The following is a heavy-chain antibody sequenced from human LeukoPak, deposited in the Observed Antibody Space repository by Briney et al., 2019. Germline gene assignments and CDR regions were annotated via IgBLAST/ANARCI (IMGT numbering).Heavy chain of an antibody. J-gene: IGHJ6*03. CDR2: ISWDGGST. CDR3: AKDKGGSGSYSYYYMDV. CDR1: GFTFDDYA. V-gene: IGHV3-43D*03. Sequence: GGSLRLSCAASGFTFDDYAMHWVRQAPGKGLEWVSLISWDGGSTYYADSVKGRFTISRDNSKNSLYLQMNSLRAEDTALYYCAKDKGGSGSYSYYYMDVWGKGTTVTVSS. D-gene: IGHD3-10*01.